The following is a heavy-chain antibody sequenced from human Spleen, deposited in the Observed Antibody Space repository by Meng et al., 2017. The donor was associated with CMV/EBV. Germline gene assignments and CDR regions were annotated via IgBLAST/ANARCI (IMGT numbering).Heavy chain of an antibody. Sequence: TLSLTCTVSGGSISSYYWSWIRQPPGKGLEWIGYIYYSGSTNYNPSLKSRVTISVDTSKNQFSLKLRSVTAADTAVYYCARGRGVPDDWGQGTLVTVSS. CDR1: GGSISSYY. J-gene: IGHJ4*02. CDR2: IYYSGST. V-gene: IGHV4-59*01. CDR3: ARGRGVPDD.